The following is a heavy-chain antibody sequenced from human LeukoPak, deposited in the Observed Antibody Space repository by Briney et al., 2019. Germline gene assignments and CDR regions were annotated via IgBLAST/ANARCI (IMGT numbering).Heavy chain of an antibody. J-gene: IGHJ6*03. CDR2: IYYSGST. V-gene: IGHV4-59*01. D-gene: IGHD3-10*01. CDR1: GGSISSYY. Sequence: PSKTLSLTCNVSGGSISSYYWSWIRQPPGKGLEWIGYIYYSGSTNYNPSLKSRVTISVDTSKNQFSLKLTSVTAADTAVYYCTRMGPPLRGVRYYYYMDVWGKGTTVTVSS. CDR3: TRMGPPLRGVRYYYYMDV.